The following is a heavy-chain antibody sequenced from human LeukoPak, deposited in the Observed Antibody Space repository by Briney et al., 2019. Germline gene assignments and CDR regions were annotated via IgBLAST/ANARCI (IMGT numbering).Heavy chain of an antibody. CDR2: IEYSGGT. CDR3: ARVKYSSGSTSSWFDP. CDR1: GGSISNYH. Sequence: PSETLSLICTVSGGSISNYHWSWFRQSPGTGLEWIGYIEYSGGTTYNSSLKSRVTISVDTSKSQFSLKLNSVTAADTAVYYCARVKYSSGSTSSWFDPWGQGTTVAVSS. J-gene: IGHJ5*02. V-gene: IGHV4-59*08. D-gene: IGHD3-10*01.